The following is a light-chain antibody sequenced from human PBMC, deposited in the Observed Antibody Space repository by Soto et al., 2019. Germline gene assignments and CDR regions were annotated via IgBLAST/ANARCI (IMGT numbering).Light chain of an antibody. V-gene: IGKV3-11*01. CDR2: DAS. CDR1: QSVSSY. Sequence: EIVLTQSPATLSLSPGERATLSCRASQSVSSYLAWYQQKPGQAPRLLIYDASNRATGIPARFSGSGSGTDFTLTISSLEPEDVAVYYCERGVTFGGGNKVEIK. J-gene: IGKJ4*01. CDR3: ERGVT.